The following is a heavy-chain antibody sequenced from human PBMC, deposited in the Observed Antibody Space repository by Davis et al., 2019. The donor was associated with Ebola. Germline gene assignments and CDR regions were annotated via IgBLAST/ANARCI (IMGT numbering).Heavy chain of an antibody. CDR2: INPSGGST. J-gene: IGHJ4*02. CDR3: ARVLVRRYCSSTSCTYFDY. Sequence: ASVKVSCKASGYTFTSYYMHWVRQAPGQGLEWMGIINPSGGSTSYAQKFQGRVTMTRDTSTSTVYMKLSSLRSEDTAVYYCARVLVRRYCSSTSCTYFDYWGQGTLVTVSS. D-gene: IGHD2-2*01. V-gene: IGHV1-46*01. CDR1: GYTFTSYY.